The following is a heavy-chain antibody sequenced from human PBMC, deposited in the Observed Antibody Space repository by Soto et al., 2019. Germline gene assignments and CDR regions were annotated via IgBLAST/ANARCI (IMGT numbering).Heavy chain of an antibody. V-gene: IGHV3-23*01. D-gene: IGHD2-8*02. Sequence: GGSLRLSCAASGFTFSSYAMSWVRQALGKGLEWVSAISGSGGSTYYADSVSGRFTISRDNYKNPRYLPMNSLRAEDPAVFDCALSPGAGTLYEDLQDGDRGTLETVSS. CDR1: GFTFSSYA. CDR3: ALSPGAGTLYEDLQD. CDR2: ISGSGGST. J-gene: IGHJ1*01.